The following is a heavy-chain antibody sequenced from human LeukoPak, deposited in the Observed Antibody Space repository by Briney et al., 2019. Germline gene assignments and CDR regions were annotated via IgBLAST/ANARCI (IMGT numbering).Heavy chain of an antibody. D-gene: IGHD5-18*01. CDR2: ISSSGGTI. Sequence: PGGSLRLSCAASGFTFSSYEMNWVRQAPGKGLEWVSYISSSGGTIYYADSVKGRFTISRDNAKNSLYLQMNSLRAEDTAVYYCARAWLWPYYFDYWGQGTLVTVSP. V-gene: IGHV3-48*03. CDR1: GFTFSSYE. J-gene: IGHJ4*02. CDR3: ARAWLWPYYFDY.